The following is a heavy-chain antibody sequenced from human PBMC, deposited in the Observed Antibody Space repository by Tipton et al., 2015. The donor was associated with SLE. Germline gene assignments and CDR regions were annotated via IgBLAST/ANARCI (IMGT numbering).Heavy chain of an antibody. Sequence: TLSLTCTVSGGSITSYYWSWIRQPPGKGLEWIGHIYYSETTYYNPSLKSRVTISVDTSKNQFSLKLSSVTATDTAVYYCARLLSGDLFDYWGQGTLVTVSS. V-gene: IGHV4-59*04. J-gene: IGHJ4*02. CDR1: GGSITSYY. CDR3: ARLLSGDLFDY. CDR2: IYYSETT. D-gene: IGHD2/OR15-2a*01.